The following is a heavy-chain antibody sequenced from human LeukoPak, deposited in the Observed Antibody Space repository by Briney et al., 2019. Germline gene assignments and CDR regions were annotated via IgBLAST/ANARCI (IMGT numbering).Heavy chain of an antibody. J-gene: IGHJ4*02. CDR3: AAGGFYDLLPY. Sequence: ASVKVSCKVSGYNLTELSMHWVRQALGKGLEWMGGFDPGDGAMVYAQRFQGRVTMTEDTSTDTVYMELSSLKSEDTAVYYCAAGGFYDLLPYWGQGTLVTVSS. D-gene: IGHD3-9*01. CDR1: GYNLTELS. V-gene: IGHV1-24*01. CDR2: FDPGDGAM.